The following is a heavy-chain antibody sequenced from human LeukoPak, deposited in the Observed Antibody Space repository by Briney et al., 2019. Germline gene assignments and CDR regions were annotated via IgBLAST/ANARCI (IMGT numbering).Heavy chain of an antibody. Sequence: SETLSLTCTVSGGSISSSSYYWGWIRQPPGKGLEWIGSIYYSGSTYYNPSLKSRVTISVDTSKNQFSLKLSSVAAADTAVYYCARGPRRSSGYYSLYYYYYGMDVWGQGTTVTVSS. V-gene: IGHV4-39*07. CDR3: ARGPRRSSGYYSLYYYYYGMDV. CDR2: IYYSGST. J-gene: IGHJ6*02. D-gene: IGHD3-22*01. CDR1: GGSISSSSYY.